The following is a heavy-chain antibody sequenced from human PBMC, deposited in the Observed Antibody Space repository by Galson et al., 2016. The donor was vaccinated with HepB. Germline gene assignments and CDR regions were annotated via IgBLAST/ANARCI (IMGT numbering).Heavy chain of an antibody. V-gene: IGHV3-11*01. Sequence: SLRLSCAASGFTFSETYMTWIRQAPGKGLEWISYITSSGGLSYYADSMEGGFTISRDNAKNSVYLQINSLRAEDTAVYYCASRGFYGSLDNWGQGTLVTVSS. CDR3: ASRGFYGSLDN. D-gene: IGHD6-25*01. J-gene: IGHJ4*02. CDR2: ITSSGGLS. CDR1: GFTFSETY.